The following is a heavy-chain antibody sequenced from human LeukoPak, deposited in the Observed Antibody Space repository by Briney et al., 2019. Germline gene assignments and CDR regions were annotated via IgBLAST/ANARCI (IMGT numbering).Heavy chain of an antibody. D-gene: IGHD2-2*01. CDR1: GFTFRSYA. CDR2: ISGSGGST. J-gene: IGHJ6*02. Sequence: PGGSLRLSCAASGFTFRSYAMSWVRHAPGKGLEWVSAISGSGGSTYYADSVKGRFTISRDNSKNTLSLQMNSLRAEDTAVYYCAKDPAYCISTSCYFLSAVGMDVWGQGTTVTVSS. V-gene: IGHV3-23*01. CDR3: AKDPAYCISTSCYFLSAVGMDV.